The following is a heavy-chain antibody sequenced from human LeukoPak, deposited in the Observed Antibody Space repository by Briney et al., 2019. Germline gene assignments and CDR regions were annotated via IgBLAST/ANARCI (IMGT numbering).Heavy chain of an antibody. Sequence: SETLSLTCTVSGYSISNGYYWGWIRQPPGKGLEWVGSIYHRGSTYYNPSLRSRVTISLDRSKKTFSLKLTSVTAADTAVYFCARGAEYYAIWRGYAGYSDYWGQGISVTVSS. CDR2: IYHRGST. V-gene: IGHV4-38-2*02. D-gene: IGHD3-3*01. CDR1: GYSISNGYY. CDR3: ARGAEYYAIWRGYAGYSDY. J-gene: IGHJ4*02.